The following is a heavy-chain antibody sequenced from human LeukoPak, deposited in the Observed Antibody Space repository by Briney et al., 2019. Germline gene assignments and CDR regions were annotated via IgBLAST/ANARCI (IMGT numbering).Heavy chain of an antibody. CDR3: ASDEH. CDR2: IYYSGST. Sequence: PGGSLRLSCAASGFTFSSYSMNWVRQPPGKGLEWIGSIYYSGSTYYNPSLKSRVTISVDTSKNQFSLKLSSVTAADTAVYYCASDEHWGQGTLVTVSS. J-gene: IGHJ1*01. CDR1: GFTFSSYS. V-gene: IGHV4-39*07.